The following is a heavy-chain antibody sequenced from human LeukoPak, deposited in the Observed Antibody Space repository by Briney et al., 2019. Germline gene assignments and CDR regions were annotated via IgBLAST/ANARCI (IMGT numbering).Heavy chain of an antibody. D-gene: IGHD2-21*02. V-gene: IGHV3-48*03. J-gene: IGHJ4*02. CDR3: ARETAGTSDF. Sequence: PGGSLRLSCAASGFPFFNYEMNWVRQAPGKGLEWVSYITGSGDIKNYADSVKGRFAISRDNAKNSLFLQMNSLRAEDTALYYCARETAGTSDFWGQGTLVTVSS. CDR2: ITGSGDIK. CDR1: GFPFFNYE.